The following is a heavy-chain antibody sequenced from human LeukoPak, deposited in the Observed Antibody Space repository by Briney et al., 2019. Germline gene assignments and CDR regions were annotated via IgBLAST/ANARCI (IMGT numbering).Heavy chain of an antibody. Sequence: GGSLRLSCAASGFTFSSYGMHWVRQAPGKGLEWVAVISYDGSNKYYADSVKGRFTISRDNSKNTLYLQMNSLRAEDTAVYYCAKEYAPKRRVVLFNAFDIWGKGTMVTVSS. CDR2: ISYDGSNK. V-gene: IGHV3-30*18. CDR3: AKEYAPKRRVVLFNAFDI. CDR1: GFTFSSYG. D-gene: IGHD3-22*01. J-gene: IGHJ3*02.